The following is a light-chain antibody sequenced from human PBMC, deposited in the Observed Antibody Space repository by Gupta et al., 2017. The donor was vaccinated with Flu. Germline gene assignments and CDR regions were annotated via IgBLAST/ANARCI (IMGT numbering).Light chain of an antibody. Sequence: QSALTQPASVSGSPGQSITISCTGTSSDIGTYNLVSWYQQSPGEAPKLIMYEATKRPSGVSNRFSGSNSGITASLTISGLQSEDEAHDDCCSSAGSNTFVFGSGTKVTVL. CDR2: EAT. V-gene: IGLV2-23*01. CDR1: SSDIGTYNL. J-gene: IGLJ1*01. CDR3: CSSAGSNTFV.